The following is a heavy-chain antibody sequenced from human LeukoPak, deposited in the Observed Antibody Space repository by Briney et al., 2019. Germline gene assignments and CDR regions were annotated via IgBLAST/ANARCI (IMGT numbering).Heavy chain of an antibody. CDR1: GLSFSGYY. Sequence: SETLSLTCAVYGLSFSGYYWSWIRQPPGKGLEWIGSIYHSGSTYYNSSLKSRVTISLDTSKNQFSLKLSSVTAADTAVYYCAPGIFDWLTREEYYFDYWGQGTLVTVSS. J-gene: IGHJ4*02. V-gene: IGHV4-38-2*01. CDR2: IYHSGST. CDR3: APGIFDWLTREEYYFDY. D-gene: IGHD3-9*01.